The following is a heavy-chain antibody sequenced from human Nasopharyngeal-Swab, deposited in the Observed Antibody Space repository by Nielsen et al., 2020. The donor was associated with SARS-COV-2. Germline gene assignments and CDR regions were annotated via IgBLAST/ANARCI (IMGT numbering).Heavy chain of an antibody. D-gene: IGHD1-1*01. Sequence: ASVKVSCKASGYTFTSYGISWVRQAPGQGPEYIGWISTKTGAPTYAQAFTGRFVISLDTSVSTTYLQISSLKADDTAVYYCARENQEYANIWIDYWGQGTQVTVSS. CDR1: GYTFTSYG. CDR2: ISTKTGAP. CDR3: ARENQEYANIWIDY. V-gene: IGHV7-4-1*02. J-gene: IGHJ4*02.